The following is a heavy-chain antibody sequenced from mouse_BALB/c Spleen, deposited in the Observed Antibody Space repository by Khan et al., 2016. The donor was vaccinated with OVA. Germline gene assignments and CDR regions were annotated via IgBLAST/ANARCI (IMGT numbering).Heavy chain of an antibody. CDR2: IAPGSSNA. D-gene: IGHD1-1*01. Sequence: DLVKPGASVKLSCKASGYTFTSYWINWIKQRPGQGLEWIGRIAPGSSNAYYNDMFKVKATLTVDTDSNTACIQLSSLSSEDSAVYFCARESYYGRSCYAMDYWGQGTSVTVSA. J-gene: IGHJ4*01. CDR3: ARESYYGRSCYAMDY. CDR1: GYTFTSYW. V-gene: IGHV1S41*01.